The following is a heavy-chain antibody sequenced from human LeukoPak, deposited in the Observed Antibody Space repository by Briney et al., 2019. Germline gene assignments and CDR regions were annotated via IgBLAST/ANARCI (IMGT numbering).Heavy chain of an antibody. CDR1: GYTFTSYG. J-gene: IGHJ4*02. CDR3: ARSGGVGPTTKNDY. Sequence: ASVKVSCKASGYTFTSYGISWVRQAPGQGLEWMGWISGYSGNTHYVQKLQDRVSMTTDTSTNTAYMELRSLRSDDTAFYYCARSGGVGPTTKNDYWGQGTLITVSS. D-gene: IGHD1-26*01. V-gene: IGHV1-18*01. CDR2: ISGYSGNT.